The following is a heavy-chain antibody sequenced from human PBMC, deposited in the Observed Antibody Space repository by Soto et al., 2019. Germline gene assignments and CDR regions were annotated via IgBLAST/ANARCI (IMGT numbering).Heavy chain of an antibody. CDR2: IYYSGST. J-gene: IGHJ6*02. CDR1: GGSISSSSYY. Sequence: QLQLQESGPGLVKPSETLSLTCTVSGGSISSSSYYWGWIRQPPGKGLEWIGSIYYSGSTYYNPSLKSRITIPVDTSKNQFSLKLSSVTAADTAVYYCASQASPYYYYGMDVWGQGTTVTVSS. CDR3: ASQASPYYYYGMDV. V-gene: IGHV4-39*01.